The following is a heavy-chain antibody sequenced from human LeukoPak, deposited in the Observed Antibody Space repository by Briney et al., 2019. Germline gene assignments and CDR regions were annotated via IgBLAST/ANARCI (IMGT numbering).Heavy chain of an antibody. CDR2: ISSDGSAT. D-gene: IGHD3-10*01. CDR3: VRDQGGVTMVRGVKYFYYGMDV. Sequence: GGSLRLSCAASAFTFSSYWMHWVRQAPGKGLAWVSRISSDGSATNYADSVRGRFTISRDNAKSTLYLQMNSLRDEDTAVYYCVRDQGGVTMVRGVKYFYYGMDVWGQGTTVTVSS. CDR1: AFTFSSYW. V-gene: IGHV3-74*01. J-gene: IGHJ6*02.